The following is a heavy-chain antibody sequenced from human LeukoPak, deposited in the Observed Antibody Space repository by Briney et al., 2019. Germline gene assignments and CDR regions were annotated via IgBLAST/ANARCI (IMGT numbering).Heavy chain of an antibody. CDR3: AGKYCSSTSCYRVY. J-gene: IGHJ4*02. V-gene: IGHV3-23*01. CDR2: ISGSGGST. CDR1: GFTFSSYA. Sequence: PGGSLRLSCAASGFTFSSYAMSWVRQAPGKGLEWVSAISGSGGSTYYADSVKGRFTISRDNSKNSLYLQMNSLRAEDTAVYYCAGKYCSSTSCYRVYWGQGTLVTVSS. D-gene: IGHD2-2*01.